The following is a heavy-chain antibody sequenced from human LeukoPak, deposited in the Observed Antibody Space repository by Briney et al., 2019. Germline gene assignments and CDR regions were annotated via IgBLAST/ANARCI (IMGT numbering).Heavy chain of an antibody. D-gene: IGHD4/OR15-4a*01. CDR3: ARGPLLGDDYDPPFRY. CDR2: IYTGGST. V-gene: IGHV4-61*02. J-gene: IGHJ4*02. CDR1: GGSISSGNYH. Sequence: TLSLTCTVSGGSISSGNYHWSWIRQPAGKGLEWIGRIYTGGSTNYNPSFKSRLTISIDKSKNQFSLKLTSVTAADSAVYFCARGPLLGDDYDPPFRYWGQGTLVTVSS.